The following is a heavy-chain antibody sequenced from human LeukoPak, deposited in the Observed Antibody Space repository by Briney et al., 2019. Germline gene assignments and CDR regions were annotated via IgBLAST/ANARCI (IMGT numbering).Heavy chain of an antibody. D-gene: IGHD3-3*01. CDR2: INSDGSST. CDR3: ARGDPDISFGVAGEAFDI. CDR1: GFTFSSYW. V-gene: IGHV3-74*01. J-gene: IGHJ3*02. Sequence: PGGSLRLSCAASGFTFSSYWMHWVRQAPGKGLVWVSRINSDGSSTRYADSVKGRFTISRDNAKNTLYLQMNSLRAEDTAVYYCARGDPDISFGVAGEAFDIWGQGTMVTVSS.